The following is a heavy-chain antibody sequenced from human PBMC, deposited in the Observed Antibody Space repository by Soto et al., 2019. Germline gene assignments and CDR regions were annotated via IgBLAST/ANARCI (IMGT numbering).Heavy chain of an antibody. CDR3: VRGPYYGLYYFDS. CDR2: LWYDGDDK. J-gene: IGHJ4*02. Sequence: QVLLVESGGGVVQPGTSLRLSCAASGFTIGSYGMHWVRQAPGKGLEWVAGLWYDGDDKYDGDSVKGRLTISRDNSRNTLYLQMNSLRAEDTAVYYCVRGPYYGLYYFDSWGQGTLVTVSS. CDR1: GFTIGSYG. D-gene: IGHD3-10*01. V-gene: IGHV3-33*01.